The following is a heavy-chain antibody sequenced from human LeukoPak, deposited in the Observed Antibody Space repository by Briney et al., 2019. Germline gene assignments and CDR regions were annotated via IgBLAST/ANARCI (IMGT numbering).Heavy chain of an antibody. D-gene: IGHD2-15*01. CDR1: GGSFSGYY. CDR3: ARDLAANWFDP. J-gene: IGHJ5*02. Sequence: SETLSLTCAVYGGSFSGYYWSWIRQPAGKGLEWIGRIYTSGSTNYNPSLKSRVTMSVDTSKNQFSLQLSSVTAADTAVYYCARDLAANWFDPWGQGTLVTVSS. V-gene: IGHV4-4*07. CDR2: IYTSGST.